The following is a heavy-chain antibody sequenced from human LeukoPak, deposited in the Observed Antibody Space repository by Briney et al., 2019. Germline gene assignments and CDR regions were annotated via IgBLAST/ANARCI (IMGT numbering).Heavy chain of an antibody. Sequence: PSETLSLTCTVSGGSISSYYWSWIRQPPGKGLEWIGYIYYSGSTNYNPSLKSRVTISEDTSKNQFSLKLSSVTAADTAVYYCAACSGGSCYRNDAFDIWGQGTMVTVSS. J-gene: IGHJ3*02. D-gene: IGHD2-15*01. V-gene: IGHV4-59*01. CDR3: AACSGGSCYRNDAFDI. CDR1: GGSISSYY. CDR2: IYYSGST.